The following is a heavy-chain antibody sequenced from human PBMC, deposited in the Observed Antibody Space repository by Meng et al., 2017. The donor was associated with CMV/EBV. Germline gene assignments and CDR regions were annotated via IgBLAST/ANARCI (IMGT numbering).Heavy chain of an antibody. V-gene: IGHV4-4*07. Sequence: VQVTGSHSRLWHPASTLSSTYTVWCSSISGDYGGCLLQPAGKRLEWIVHIYPSGSTNYNPSLKCRVTMSVDTSKNQFSLKLSSVTAADTAVYYCARDLMNCSSTSCANWFDPWGQGTLVTVSS. J-gene: IGHJ5*02. D-gene: IGHD2-2*01. CDR1: CSSISGDY. CDR3: ARDLMNCSSTSCANWFDP. CDR2: IYPSGST.